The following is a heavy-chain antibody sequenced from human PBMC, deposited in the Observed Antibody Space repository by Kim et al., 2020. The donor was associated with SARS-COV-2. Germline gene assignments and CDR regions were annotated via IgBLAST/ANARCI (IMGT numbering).Heavy chain of an antibody. V-gene: IGHV3-15*01. J-gene: IGHJ4*02. D-gene: IGHD6-13*01. CDR3: TTETIIGEDSSSWYFIPY. Sequence: KGRFTISRDDSKNTLYLQMNSLKTEDTAVYYCTTETIIGEDSSSWYFIPYWGQGTLVTVSS.